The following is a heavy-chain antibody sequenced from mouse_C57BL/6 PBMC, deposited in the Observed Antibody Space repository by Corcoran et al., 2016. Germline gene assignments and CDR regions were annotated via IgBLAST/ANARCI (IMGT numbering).Heavy chain of an antibody. Sequence: QVQLQQSGAELVKPGASVKISCKASGYAFSSYWMNWVKQRPGKGLEWIGQIYPGDGDTNYNGKFKGKATLTADKSSSTAYMQLSSLTSEDSAVYFCARSERDGYYVYFDYWGQGTTLTVSS. CDR2: IYPGDGDT. J-gene: IGHJ2*01. CDR1: GYAFSSYW. CDR3: ARSERDGYYVYFDY. V-gene: IGHV1-80*01. D-gene: IGHD2-3*01.